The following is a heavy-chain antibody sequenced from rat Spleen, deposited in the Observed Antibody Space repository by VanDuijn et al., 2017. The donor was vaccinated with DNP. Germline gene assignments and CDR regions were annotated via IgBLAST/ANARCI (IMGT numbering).Heavy chain of an antibody. J-gene: IGHJ4*01. CDR2: ISSGGIT. Sequence: QVQLTESGPGLVQPSATLSLTCAVSGFSLSDYSANWVRQPPGKVLEWLAAISSGGITYYNSTLKSRLSISRDTSKNQVFLKMNSLQTEYTAMYYCPRYVEYTALDAWGQVTSVTVSS. CDR3: PRYVEYTALDA. V-gene: IGHV2-6*01. CDR1: GFSLSDYS. D-gene: IGHD4-2*01.